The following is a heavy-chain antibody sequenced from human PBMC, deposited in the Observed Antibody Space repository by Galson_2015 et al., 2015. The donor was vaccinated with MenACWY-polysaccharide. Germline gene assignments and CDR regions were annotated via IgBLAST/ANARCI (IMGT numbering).Heavy chain of an antibody. V-gene: IGHV4-4*07. Sequence: SEPLSLTCTVSGDSIRSYYWSWVRQPAGKGLEWIGRIYTSGSTNYNPSLKSRVTMSVDTSMNQFSLNLNSVTAADTAVYYCARDWGSYTSRGFHYYYGMDVWGQGTTVTVSS. CDR1: GDSIRSYY. D-gene: IGHD3-16*01. J-gene: IGHJ6*02. CDR3: ARDWGSYTSRGFHYYYGMDV. CDR2: IYTSGST.